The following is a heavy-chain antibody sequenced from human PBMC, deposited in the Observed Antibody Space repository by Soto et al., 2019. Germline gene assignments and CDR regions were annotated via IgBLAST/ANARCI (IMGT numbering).Heavy chain of an antibody. CDR3: AKATAAEPYYYSYYGMDV. D-gene: IGHD6-13*01. CDR1: GFTFSSYA. Sequence: GGSLRLSCAASGFTFSSYAMNWVRQAPGKGLEWVSGIVGSGASTYYADSVKGRFTISRDNSKNTLYLQMNSLRAEDTAIYYCAKATAAEPYYYSYYGMDVWGQGTTVTVSS. CDR2: IVGSGAST. J-gene: IGHJ6*02. V-gene: IGHV3-23*01.